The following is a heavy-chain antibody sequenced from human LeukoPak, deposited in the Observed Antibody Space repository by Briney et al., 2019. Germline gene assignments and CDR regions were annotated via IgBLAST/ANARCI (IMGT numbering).Heavy chain of an antibody. CDR3: ARDGLLIVVVAATALNWFDP. V-gene: IGHV1-24*01. CDR1: GYTLTELS. J-gene: IGHJ5*02. CDR2: FDPEDGET. Sequence: ASVKVSCKVSGYTLTELSMHWVRQAPGKGLEWMGGFDPEDGETIYAQKFQGRVTMTEDTSTDTAYMELSSLRSEDTAVYYCARDGLLIVVVAATALNWFDPWGQGTLVTVSS. D-gene: IGHD2-15*01.